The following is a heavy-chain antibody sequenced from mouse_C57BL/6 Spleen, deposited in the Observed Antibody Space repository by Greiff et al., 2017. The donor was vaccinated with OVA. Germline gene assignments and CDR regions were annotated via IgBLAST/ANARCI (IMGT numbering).Heavy chain of an antibody. CDR1: GFTFSDYY. CDR3: ARGGNIYYDYDGYAMDY. Sequence: EVHLVESEGGLVQPGSSMKLSCTASGFTFSDYYMAWVRQVPEKGLEWVANINYDGSSTYYLDSLKSRFIISRDNAKNILYLQMSSLKSEDTATYYCARGGNIYYDYDGYAMDYWGQGTSVTVSS. V-gene: IGHV5-16*01. D-gene: IGHD2-4*01. CDR2: INYDGSST. J-gene: IGHJ4*01.